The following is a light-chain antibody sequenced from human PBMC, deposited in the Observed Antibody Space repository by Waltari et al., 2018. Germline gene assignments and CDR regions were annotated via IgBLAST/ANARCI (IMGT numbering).Light chain of an antibody. CDR1: QSVSSSY. CDR2: GAS. J-gene: IGKJ1*01. Sequence: EIVLTQSPGTLSLSPGERATLSCRDSQSVSSSYLAWYQQQSGQATRLLIYGASSRATGIPDRFSGSGSGTDFTLTISRLEPEDFAVYYCQQYGSSPQTFGQGTKVEIK. CDR3: QQYGSSPQT. V-gene: IGKV3-20*01.